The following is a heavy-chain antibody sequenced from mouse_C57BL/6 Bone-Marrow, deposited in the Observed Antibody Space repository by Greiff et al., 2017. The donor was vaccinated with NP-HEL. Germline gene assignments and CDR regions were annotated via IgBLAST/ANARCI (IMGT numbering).Heavy chain of an antibody. D-gene: IGHD2-3*01. CDR3: ARSGLLPDY. CDR1: GYSFTGYY. J-gene: IGHJ2*01. Sequence: VQLQQSGPELVKPGASVSISCKASGYSFTGYYMNWVKQSPEKSLEWIGEINPSTGGTTYNQKFKAKATLTVDKSSSTAYMQLKSLTSEDSAVYYCARSGLLPDYWGQGTTLTVSS. CDR2: INPSTGGT. V-gene: IGHV1-42*01.